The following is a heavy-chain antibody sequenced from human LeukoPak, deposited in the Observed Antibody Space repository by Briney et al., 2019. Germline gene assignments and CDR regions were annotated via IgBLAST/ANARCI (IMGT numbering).Heavy chain of an antibody. D-gene: IGHD3-10*01. V-gene: IGHV4-59*01. CDR1: GGPISSYY. CDR2: ISNSGST. J-gene: IGHJ6*02. CDR3: ARDGVRAVGDPGYYFGMDV. Sequence: SETPSLTCTVSGGPISSYYWSWIRQPPGRGLEWIGYISNSGSTSYKSSLKARVTISVDTSKNQLSLKVNSVTAADTAVYYCARDGVRAVGDPGYYFGMDVWGQGTTVTVSS.